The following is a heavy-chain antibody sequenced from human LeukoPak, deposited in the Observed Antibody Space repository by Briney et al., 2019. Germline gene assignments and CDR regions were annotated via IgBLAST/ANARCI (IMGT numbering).Heavy chain of an antibody. CDR3: ARDGATVTTPYYYYGMDV. CDR1: GYISTSYG. D-gene: IGHD4-17*01. V-gene: IGHV1-18*04. Sequence: ASVKVSWKASGYISTSYGINWVRQAPGQGPEWMGWISANNGNTNYAQKLQGRVTMTTDTFTSTAYMELRSLRSDDTAVYYCARDGATVTTPYYYYGMDVWGQGTTVTVSS. CDR2: ISANNGNT. J-gene: IGHJ6*02.